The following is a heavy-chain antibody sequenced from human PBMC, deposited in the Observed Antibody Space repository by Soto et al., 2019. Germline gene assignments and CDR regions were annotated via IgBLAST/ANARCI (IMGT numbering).Heavy chain of an antibody. D-gene: IGHD6-6*01. CDR1: GYNFASHW. CDR3: ARHREDYSSFLNWFDS. CDR2: IYPDDSDT. J-gene: IGHJ5*01. Sequence: PGESLKISCKGSGYNFASHWIAWVRQMPGKGLEWMGIIYPDDSDTRYSPSFQGQVIISVDKSVSTAYLQWRSLKASDTAMYYCARHREDYSSFLNWFDSWGQGSLVTVSS. V-gene: IGHV5-51*01.